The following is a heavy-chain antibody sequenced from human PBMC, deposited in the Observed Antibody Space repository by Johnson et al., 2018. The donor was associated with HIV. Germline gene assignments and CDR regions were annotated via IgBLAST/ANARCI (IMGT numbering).Heavy chain of an antibody. CDR2: ISYDGSNK. J-gene: IGHJ3*02. CDR1: GFTLSSYG. Sequence: QVQLVESGGGVVQPGRSLRLSCAASGFTLSSYGMHWVRQAPGKGLEWVAVISYDGSNKYYADSVKGRFTISRDNSKNTLYLQMNSLRAEDTAVYYCARGMTTVTNHDAFDIWGQGTMVTVSS. CDR3: ARGMTTVTNHDAFDI. V-gene: IGHV3-30*03. D-gene: IGHD4-17*01.